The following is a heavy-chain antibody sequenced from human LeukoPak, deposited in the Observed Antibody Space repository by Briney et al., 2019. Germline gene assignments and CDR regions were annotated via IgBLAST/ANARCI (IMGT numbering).Heavy chain of an antibody. D-gene: IGHD6-19*01. V-gene: IGHV3-21*01. CDR1: GFTFSSYN. Sequence: GGSLRLSCAVSGFTFSSYNMNWVRQAPGKGLEWVSSISASSSYIYYADSVKGRFTISRDNAKNSLYLQMNSLRAEDTAVYYCARDRARDSSVWVVYYYYGMDVWGQGTTVTVAS. J-gene: IGHJ6*02. CDR2: ISASSSYI. CDR3: ARDRARDSSVWVVYYYYGMDV.